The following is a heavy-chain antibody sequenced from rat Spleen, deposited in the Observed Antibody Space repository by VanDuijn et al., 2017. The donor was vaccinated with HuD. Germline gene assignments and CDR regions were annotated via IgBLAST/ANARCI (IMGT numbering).Heavy chain of an antibody. D-gene: IGHD1-7*01. V-gene: IGHV3-1*01. CDR2: ISYRGIT. J-gene: IGHJ2*01. Sequence: EVQLQESGPGLVKPSQSLSLTCSVTGYSITSNYWGWIRKFPGNKMEWMGFISYRGITDYNPSLKSRVSISRDTSKNQFFLQLTSVIIEDTATYYCARLSYYGYNYFDYWGQGVMVTVSS. CDR3: ARLSYYGYNYFDY. CDR1: GYSITSNY.